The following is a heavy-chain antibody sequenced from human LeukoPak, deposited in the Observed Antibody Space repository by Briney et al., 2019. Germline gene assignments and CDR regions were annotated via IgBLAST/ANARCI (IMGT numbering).Heavy chain of an antibody. CDR3: ARESGKFDY. Sequence: TGGFLRLSCVASGLPIADFAMHWVRQAPGKGLEWVSLISGDGVSTFYADSVKGRFSISRDNSKNSLSLEMNSLRTEDTAMYYCARESGKFDYWGQGTLVAVSS. V-gene: IGHV3-43*02. CDR2: ISGDGVST. J-gene: IGHJ4*02. CDR1: GLPIADFA.